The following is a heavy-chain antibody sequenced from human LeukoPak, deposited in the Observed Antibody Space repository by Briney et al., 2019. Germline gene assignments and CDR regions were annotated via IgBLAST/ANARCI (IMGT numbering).Heavy chain of an antibody. V-gene: IGHV3-49*04. CDR2: IRSKAYRGTT. D-gene: IGHD5-18*01. J-gene: IGHJ6*02. CDR3: SRGPIQLWLHNAMDV. CDR1: GFTFGDHA. Sequence: GGSLRLSCTASGFTFGDHAMSWVRQAPGKGLEWVGFIRSKAYRGTTEYAESVKGRFTISGDGSKSIAYLQMNSLKTEDTAVYFCSRGPIQLWLHNAMDVWGQGTTVTVSS.